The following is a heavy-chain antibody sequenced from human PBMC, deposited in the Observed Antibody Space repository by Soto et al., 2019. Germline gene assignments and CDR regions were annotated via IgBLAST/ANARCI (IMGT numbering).Heavy chain of an antibody. Sequence: ASVKVSCKASGYTFTGYYMHWVRQAPGQGLEWMGWINPNSGGTNYAQKFQGWVTMTRDTSISTAYMELSRLRSDDTAVYYCARGRLLDYYYYYGMDVWGQGTTVTAP. V-gene: IGHV1-2*04. CDR1: GYTFTGYY. D-gene: IGHD5-18*01. J-gene: IGHJ6*02. CDR2: INPNSGGT. CDR3: ARGRLLDYYYYYGMDV.